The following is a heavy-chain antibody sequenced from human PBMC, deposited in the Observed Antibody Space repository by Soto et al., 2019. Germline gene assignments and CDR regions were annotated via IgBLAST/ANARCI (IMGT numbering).Heavy chain of an antibody. CDR1: GGSISSYY. Sequence: SETLSLTCTVSGGSISSYYWSWIRQPAGKGLEWIGRISTTETTNYNPSLKSRVSMSLDTSKSQVSLKLSSVTAADAAVYYCAGNIAAAGRRYYGMDVWGQGTTVTVSS. V-gene: IGHV4-4*07. CDR3: AGNIAAAGRRYYGMDV. CDR2: ISTTETT. J-gene: IGHJ6*02. D-gene: IGHD6-13*01.